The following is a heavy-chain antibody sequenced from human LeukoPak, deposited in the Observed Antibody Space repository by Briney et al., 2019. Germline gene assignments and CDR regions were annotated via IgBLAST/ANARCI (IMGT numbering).Heavy chain of an antibody. CDR2: AYYSGHA. CDR3: ARHPFATPFDY. D-gene: IGHD2-15*01. CDR1: GGSISDNY. V-gene: IGHV4-59*08. J-gene: IGHJ4*02. Sequence: PSETLSLTCTVSGGSISDNYWSWIRQPPGKGLEWIGYAYYSGHANYNSSLKSRVTMSLDTSKSQFSLRLSSVTAADTAVYFCARHPFATPFDYWGPGTLVTVSS.